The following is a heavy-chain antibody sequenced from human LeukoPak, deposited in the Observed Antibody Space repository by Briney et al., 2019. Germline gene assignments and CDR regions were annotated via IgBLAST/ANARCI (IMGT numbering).Heavy chain of an antibody. CDR1: GITFTDHG. D-gene: IGHD3-3*01. CDR2: ISVSGGVT. V-gene: IGHV3-23*01. J-gene: IGHJ4*02. Sequence: PGGSLRLSRAAPGITFTDHGLSWVRQAPGKRLEWVSSISVSGGVTLYAGSVKGRFVISRDNSRSRVYLEMNRLRAEDTAVYYCAKGFGFWRGLYYFDHWGQGTLVTVSS. CDR3: AKGFGFWRGLYYFDH.